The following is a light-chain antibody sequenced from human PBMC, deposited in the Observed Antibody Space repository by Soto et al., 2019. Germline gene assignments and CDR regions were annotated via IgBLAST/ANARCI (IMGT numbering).Light chain of an antibody. Sequence: SYELTQAPSVSVAPGHTSRITCGGNNIAIKSVHWYQQKPGQAPVLVVYDDGDRPSGIPERFSGSNSGNTATLTITRVEAGDEADYHCQVWDSSSDNRVVFGGGTKLTVL. CDR3: QVWDSSSDNRVV. CDR2: DDG. J-gene: IGLJ2*01. CDR1: NIAIKS. V-gene: IGLV3-21*02.